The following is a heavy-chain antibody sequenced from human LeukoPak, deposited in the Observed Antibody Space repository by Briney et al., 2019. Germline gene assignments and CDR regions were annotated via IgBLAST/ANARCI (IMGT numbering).Heavy chain of an antibody. D-gene: IGHD3-3*01. J-gene: IGHJ4*02. CDR1: GFTFDDYA. CDR2: ISWNSGSI. V-gene: IGHV3-9*01. CDR3: AKDRLGSGADYFDY. Sequence: GRSLRLSCAASGFTFDDYAMHWVRQAPGKGLEWVSGISWNSGSIGYADSVKGRFTISRDNAKNSLYLQMNGVRAEDTALYYCAKDRLGSGADYFDYWGQGTLVTVSS.